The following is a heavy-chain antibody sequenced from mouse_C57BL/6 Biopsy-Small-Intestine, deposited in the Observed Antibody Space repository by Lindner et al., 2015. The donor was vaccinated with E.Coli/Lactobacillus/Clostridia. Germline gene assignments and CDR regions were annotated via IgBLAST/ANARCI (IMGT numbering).Heavy chain of an antibody. D-gene: IGHD2-2*01. CDR1: GYAFTNYL. Sequence: VQLQESGGEVIRPGTSVKVSCKASGYAFTNYLIEWIKQRPGQGLEWIGMINPGSGGTDYNEKFRGKATLTADKSSSKAYMQLSSLTSEDSAVYFCARSGEGYIDYWGQAPLSQSPQ. J-gene: IGHJ2*01. CDR3: ARSGEGYIDY. CDR2: INPGSGGT. V-gene: IGHV1-54*01.